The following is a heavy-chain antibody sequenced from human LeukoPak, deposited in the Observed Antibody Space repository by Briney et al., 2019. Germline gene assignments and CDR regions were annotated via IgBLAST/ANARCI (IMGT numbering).Heavy chain of an antibody. Sequence: PGGSLRLSCAASGFTLSTYAMSWVRQTPGKGLEWVAATSSSDAGTYRADSVRGRFTSSRDNSKNTLYLKMNSLRAEDAAVYFCAKAPVTSCRGAYCYPFDSWGQGPLVTVSS. CDR2: TSSSDAGT. V-gene: IGHV3-23*01. D-gene: IGHD2-21*01. CDR3: AKAPVTSCRGAYCYPFDS. CDR1: GFTLSTYA. J-gene: IGHJ4*02.